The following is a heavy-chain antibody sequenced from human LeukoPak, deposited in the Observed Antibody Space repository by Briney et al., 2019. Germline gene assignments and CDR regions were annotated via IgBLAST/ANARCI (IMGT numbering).Heavy chain of an antibody. D-gene: IGHD3-22*01. V-gene: IGHV3-21*01. CDR3: ARHVVAVGFDY. J-gene: IGHJ4*02. Sequence: PGGSLRLSCAASGFSFSSNSMNWVRQAPGKGLEWVSSITSSSSYIYYADSVKGRFTISRDNAKNSLYLQMNSLRAEDTAVYYCARHVVAVGFDYWGQGTLVTVSS. CDR1: GFSFSSNS. CDR2: ITSSSSYI.